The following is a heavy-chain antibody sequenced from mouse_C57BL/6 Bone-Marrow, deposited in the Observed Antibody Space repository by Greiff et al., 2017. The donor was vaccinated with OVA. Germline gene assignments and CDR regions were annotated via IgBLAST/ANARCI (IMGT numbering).Heavy chain of an antibody. Sequence: EVQLVESGGGLVKPGGSLKLSCAASGFTFSSYAMSWVRQTPEKRLEWVATISDGGSYTYYPDNVKGRFTISRDNAKNNLYLQMSHLKSEDTAMYYCAREGYYYGTYYWGQGTSVTVPS. V-gene: IGHV5-4*01. CDR2: ISDGGSYT. CDR1: GFTFSSYA. CDR3: AREGYYYGTYY. J-gene: IGHJ4*01. D-gene: IGHD1-1*01.